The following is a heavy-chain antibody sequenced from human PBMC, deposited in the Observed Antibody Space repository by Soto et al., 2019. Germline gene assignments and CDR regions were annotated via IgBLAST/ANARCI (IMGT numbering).Heavy chain of an antibody. V-gene: IGHV4-59*01. D-gene: IGHD3-10*01. CDR1: GGSISSYY. Sequence: PSETLSLTCTVSGGSISSYYWSWIRQPPGKGLEWIGYIYYSGSTNYNPSLKSRVTISVDTSKNQFSLKLSSVTAADTAVYYCARANYYGSGSYYKLNVPHFDYWGQGTLVTVSS. J-gene: IGHJ4*02. CDR2: IYYSGST. CDR3: ARANYYGSGSYYKLNVPHFDY.